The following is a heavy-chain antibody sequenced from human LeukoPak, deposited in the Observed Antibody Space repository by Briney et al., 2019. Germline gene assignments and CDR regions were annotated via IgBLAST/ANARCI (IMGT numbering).Heavy chain of an antibody. D-gene: IGHD4-11*01. Sequence: GGSLRLSCAASGFIFSDYSMNWVRQAPGKGLEWVSYISSDNSTIYYADSVKGRFTISRDNAKNSLYLQMNSLRAEDTAVYYCARGVPKTSYYYYYMDVWGKGTTVTVSS. V-gene: IGHV3-48*01. CDR3: ARGVPKTSYYYYYMDV. J-gene: IGHJ6*03. CDR2: ISSDNSTI. CDR1: GFIFSDYS.